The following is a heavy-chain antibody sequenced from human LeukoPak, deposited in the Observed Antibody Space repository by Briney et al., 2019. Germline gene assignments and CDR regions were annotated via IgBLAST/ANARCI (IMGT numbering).Heavy chain of an antibody. Sequence: GGSLRLSCVASGFTFSSYEMNWVRQAPGKGLEWVSFITASGNTRYYADSVKGRFTISRDNAKNSLYLQMNSLRAEDTAVYYCARLLPCDYWGQGTLVTVSS. V-gene: IGHV3-48*03. CDR1: GFTFSSYE. CDR3: ARLLPCDY. J-gene: IGHJ4*02. D-gene: IGHD2/OR15-2a*01. CDR2: ITASGNTR.